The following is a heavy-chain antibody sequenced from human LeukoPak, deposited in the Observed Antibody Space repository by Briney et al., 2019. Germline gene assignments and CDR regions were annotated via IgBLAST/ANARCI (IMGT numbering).Heavy chain of an antibody. D-gene: IGHD1-26*01. CDR3: ASPINSGNYLGAFDI. V-gene: IGHV1-2*02. J-gene: IGHJ3*02. Sequence: ASVKGCCKASGYTLTDYYIHSVRQAPGQGLEWMGWINPNSGGTNYAQKFQGRVTVTRDTSISTAYMELSRLRPDDTAGYYCASPINSGNYLGAFDIWGQGTMVTVSS. CDR1: GYTLTDYY. CDR2: INPNSGGT.